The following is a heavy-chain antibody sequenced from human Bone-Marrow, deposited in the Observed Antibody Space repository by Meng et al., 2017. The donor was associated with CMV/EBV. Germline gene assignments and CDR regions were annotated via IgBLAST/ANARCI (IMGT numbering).Heavy chain of an antibody. V-gene: IGHV3-30*02. J-gene: IGHJ6*02. CDR2: IRYDGSNK. D-gene: IGHD3-3*01. Sequence: GESLKISCAASGFTFSSYSMNWVRQAPGKGLEWVAFIRYDGSNKYYADSVKGRFTISRDNSKNTLYLQMNSLRAEDTAVYYCAKDLSSEEWLLVSYYYYGMDVWGQGTTVTVSS. CDR3: AKDLSSEEWLLVSYYYYGMDV. CDR1: GFTFSSYS.